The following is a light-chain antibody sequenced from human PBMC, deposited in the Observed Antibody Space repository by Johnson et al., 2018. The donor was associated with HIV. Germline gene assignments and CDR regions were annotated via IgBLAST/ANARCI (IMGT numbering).Light chain of an antibody. CDR1: SYNIGNSY. CDR2: ENN. CDR3: GTWDTSLRAPYV. Sequence: HSVLTQPPSVSAAPGQKVTISCSGSSYNIGNSYVSWYQQLPGTAPKLLIYENNKRPSGIPDRFSGSKSGTSATLGITGLQTGDEADYYCGTWDTSLRAPYVFGTGTKVTVL. J-gene: IGLJ1*01. V-gene: IGLV1-51*02.